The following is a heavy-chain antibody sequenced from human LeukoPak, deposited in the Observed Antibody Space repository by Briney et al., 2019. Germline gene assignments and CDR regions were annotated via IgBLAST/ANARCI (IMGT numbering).Heavy chain of an antibody. CDR2: INPNSGGT. V-gene: IGHV1-2*02. J-gene: IGHJ4*02. CDR1: GYTFTGYY. CDR3: ARDPYRTLFDY. D-gene: IGHD1-26*01. Sequence: GASVKVSCKASGYTFTGYYIHWVRQAPGQGLEWMGWINPNSGGTNSAQKFQGRVTMTRDTSISTAYMELSWLRSDDTAVYYCARDPYRTLFDYWGQGTPVTVSS.